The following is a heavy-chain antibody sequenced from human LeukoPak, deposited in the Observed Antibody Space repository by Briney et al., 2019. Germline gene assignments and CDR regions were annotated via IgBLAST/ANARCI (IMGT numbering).Heavy chain of an antibody. CDR2: IIPIFGTA. J-gene: IGHJ4*02. Sequence: ASVKVSCKASGGTFSSYAISWVRQAPGQGLEWMGGIIPIFGTANYAQKFQGRVTITADESTSTAYMELSSLRSEDTAVYYCATAYYDSSGYTVGGYWGQGTLVTVSS. CDR3: ATAYYDSSGYTVGGY. V-gene: IGHV1-69*13. CDR1: GGTFSSYA. D-gene: IGHD3-22*01.